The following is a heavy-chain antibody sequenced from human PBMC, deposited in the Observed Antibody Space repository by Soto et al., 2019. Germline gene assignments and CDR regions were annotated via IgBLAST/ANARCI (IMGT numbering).Heavy chain of an antibody. CDR3: VKALYSSSWPPTFAY. CDR2: ISSNGGST. Sequence: PGGSPGLCCSASGLSCSSYAMHCVRQAPGKGLEYVSAISSNGGSTYYADSVKGRFTISRDNSKNTLYLQMSSLRAEDTAVYYCVKALYSSSWPPTFAYWGQAT. J-gene: IGHJ4*02. D-gene: IGHD6-13*01. V-gene: IGHV3-64D*06. CDR1: GLSCSSYA.